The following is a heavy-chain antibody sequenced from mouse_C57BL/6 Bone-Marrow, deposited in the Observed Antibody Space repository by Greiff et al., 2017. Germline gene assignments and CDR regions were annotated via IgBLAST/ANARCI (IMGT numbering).Heavy chain of an antibody. Sequence: DVKLQESGGGLVQPGGSMKLSCVASGFTFSNYWMNWVRQSPETGLEWVAQIRLKSDNYATHYAESVKGRFTISRDDSKSSVYLQMNNLRAEDTGIYYCAGYYYGSSYTWFAYWGQGTLVTVSA. CDR1: GFTFSNYW. CDR3: AGYYYGSSYTWFAY. CDR2: IRLKSDNYAT. V-gene: IGHV6-3*01. D-gene: IGHD1-1*01. J-gene: IGHJ3*01.